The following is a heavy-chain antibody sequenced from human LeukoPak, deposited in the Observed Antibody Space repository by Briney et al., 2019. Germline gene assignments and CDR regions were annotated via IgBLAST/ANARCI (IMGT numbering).Heavy chain of an antibody. Sequence: SETLSLTCAVYDGSFSGYYWNWIRQPPGKGLEWIGRIYISGITNYNPSLKSRVTISIDTSKNQFSLKLSSVTAADTAVYYCARGNGYNYLNWFDPWGQGTLVTVSS. V-gene: IGHV4-59*10. D-gene: IGHD5-24*01. CDR3: ARGNGYNYLNWFDP. J-gene: IGHJ5*02. CDR1: DGSFSGYY. CDR2: IYISGIT.